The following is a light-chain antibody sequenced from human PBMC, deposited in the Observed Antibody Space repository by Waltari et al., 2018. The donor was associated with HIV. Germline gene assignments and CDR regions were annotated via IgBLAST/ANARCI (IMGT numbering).Light chain of an antibody. Sequence: QSVLNQSPSASGTPGPRVIIPCSGSSSNTRSNTVPWYQQFPGTAPKLLIYSYGQRPSGVPERFSGSKSATSASLAISGLRSEDEADYYCATWDDSLNAWVFGGGTKLTVL. V-gene: IGLV1-44*01. CDR1: SSNTRSNT. CDR3: ATWDDSLNAWV. J-gene: IGLJ3*02. CDR2: SYG.